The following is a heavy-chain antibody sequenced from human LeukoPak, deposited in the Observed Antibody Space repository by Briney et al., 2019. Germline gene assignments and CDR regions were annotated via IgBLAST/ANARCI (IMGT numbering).Heavy chain of an antibody. CDR1: GGSISSYY. D-gene: IGHD2-2*01. J-gene: IGHJ3*02. CDR2: IYYSGST. V-gene: IGHV4-59*08. CDR3: ARQHLYRGYCSSTSCYGDAFDI. Sequence: SETLSLTCTVSGGSISSYYWSWIRQPPGKGLEWIGYIYYSGSTNYNPSLKSRVTISVDTSKNQFSLKLSSVTAADTAVYYCARQHLYRGYCSSTSCYGDAFDIWGQGTMVTVSS.